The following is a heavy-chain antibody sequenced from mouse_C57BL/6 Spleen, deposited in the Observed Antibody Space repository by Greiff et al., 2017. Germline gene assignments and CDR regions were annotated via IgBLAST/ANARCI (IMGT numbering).Heavy chain of an antibody. CDR2: IYPGSGST. CDR3: ANYYGSRRDWYFEG. D-gene: IGHD1-1*01. J-gene: IGHJ1*03. Sequence: QVQLKQPGAELVKPGASVKMSCKASGYTFTSYWITWVKQRPGQGLEWIGDIYPGSGSTNYNEKFKSKATLTVDTASSTAYMQLSSLTSEDSAVYYCANYYGSRRDWYFEGWGTGTTVTVSS. V-gene: IGHV1-55*01. CDR1: GYTFTSYW.